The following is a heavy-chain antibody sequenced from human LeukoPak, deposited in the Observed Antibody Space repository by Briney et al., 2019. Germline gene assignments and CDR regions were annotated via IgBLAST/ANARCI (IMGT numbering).Heavy chain of an antibody. Sequence: TGGSLRLSCVASGFTLSSHNINWVRQASGKGLEWVSHISSSGSITYYGDSVKGRITISRDNAKNSVSLYMNSLKAEDSAVYYCARPGITAFDIWGQGTMVTVSS. CDR1: GFTLSSHN. V-gene: IGHV3-48*01. D-gene: IGHD3-10*01. J-gene: IGHJ3*02. CDR2: ISSSGSIT. CDR3: ARPGITAFDI.